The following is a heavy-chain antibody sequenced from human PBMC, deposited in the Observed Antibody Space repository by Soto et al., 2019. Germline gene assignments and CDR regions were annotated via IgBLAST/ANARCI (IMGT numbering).Heavy chain of an antibody. CDR2: IYDSGST. J-gene: IGHJ5*02. Sequence: PSETLSLTCTVSGGSINNYYWSWIRQPPGKGLEWIGYIYDSGSTNYNPSLKSRVTMSVDTSKNQFPLNLSSVTAADTAVYYCAREHGFSYGLNYFDPWGQGTLVTVS. D-gene: IGHD5-18*01. CDR3: AREHGFSYGLNYFDP. V-gene: IGHV4-59*01. CDR1: GGSINNYY.